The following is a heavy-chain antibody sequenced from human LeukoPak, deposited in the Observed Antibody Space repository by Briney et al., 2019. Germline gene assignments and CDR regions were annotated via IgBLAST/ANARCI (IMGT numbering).Heavy chain of an antibody. CDR2: IWYDGSNK. V-gene: IGHV3-33*01. D-gene: IGHD6-6*01. CDR3: AREGESSSSGCDY. CDR1: GFTFSSYG. J-gene: IGHJ4*02. Sequence: GRSLRLSCAASGFTFSSYGMHWVRQAPGKGLEWVAVIWYDGSNKYYADSVKGRFTISRDNSKNTLYLQMNSLRAEDTAVYYCAREGESSSSGCDYWGQGTLVTVSS.